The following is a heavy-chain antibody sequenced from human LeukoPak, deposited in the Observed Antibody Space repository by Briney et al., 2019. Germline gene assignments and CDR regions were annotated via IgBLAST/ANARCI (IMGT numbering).Heavy chain of an antibody. CDR2: IRYDGSNK. CDR1: GFTFSGYG. Sequence: GGSLRLSCAASGFTFSGYGMHWVRQAPGKGLEWVAFIRYDGSNKYYADSVKGRFTISRDNSKNTLYLQMNSLRAEDTAVYYCAKEGGYSYGFWYFDLWGRGTLVTVSS. V-gene: IGHV3-30*02. J-gene: IGHJ2*01. CDR3: AKEGGYSYGFWYFDL. D-gene: IGHD5-18*01.